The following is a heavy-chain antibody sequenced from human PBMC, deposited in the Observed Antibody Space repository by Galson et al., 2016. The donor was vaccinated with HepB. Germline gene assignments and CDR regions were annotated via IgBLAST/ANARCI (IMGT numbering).Heavy chain of an antibody. CDR1: GGTFTTYP. CDR3: ARPSSGWANDAFDI. CDR2: IIHILGIP. D-gene: IGHD6-19*01. V-gene: IGHV1-69*02. Sequence: SVKVSCKASGGTFTTYPITWVRQAPGQGPECLGRIIHILGIPKYAQKFSGRHTITADKSTSTTYMELPSMRSEDTAVYYCARPSSGWANDAFDIWGQGTMVTVSS. J-gene: IGHJ3*02.